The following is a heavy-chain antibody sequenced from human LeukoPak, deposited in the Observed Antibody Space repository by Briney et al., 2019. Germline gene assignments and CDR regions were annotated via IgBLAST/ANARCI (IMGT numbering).Heavy chain of an antibody. J-gene: IGHJ5*02. V-gene: IGHV1-18*01. CDR3: ARDLNYGGNWFDP. CDR1: GYTFTSYG. CDR2: ISAYNGNT. Sequence: ASVKVSCKASGYTFTSYGISWVRQAPGQGLEWMGWISAYNGNTNYAQKLQGRVTITADKSTSTAYMELSSLRSEDTAVYYCARDLNYGGNWFDPWGQGTPVTVSS. D-gene: IGHD1-7*01.